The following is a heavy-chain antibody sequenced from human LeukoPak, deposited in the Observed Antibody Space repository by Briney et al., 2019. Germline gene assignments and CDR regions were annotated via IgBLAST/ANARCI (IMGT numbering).Heavy chain of an antibody. J-gene: IGHJ4*02. CDR2: IFPGDSDT. CDR1: GYRFTTYW. V-gene: IGHV5-51*01. Sequence: RGESLKISCKGSGYRFTTYWIGWVRQMPGKGLEWMGIIFPGDSDTTYSSSLQGQVTISADKSINTAYLQWSSLKASDTAMYYCATSESQTKFDYWGQGTLVTVSS. CDR3: ATSESQTKFDY. D-gene: IGHD1/OR15-1a*01.